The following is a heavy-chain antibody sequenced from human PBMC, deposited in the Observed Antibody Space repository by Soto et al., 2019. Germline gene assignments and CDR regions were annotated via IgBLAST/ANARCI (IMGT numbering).Heavy chain of an antibody. V-gene: IGHV3-73*02. J-gene: IGHJ5*02. D-gene: IGHD4-17*01. CDR2: IRSKVHSYAT. Sequence: EVQLVESGGGLVQPGGSLKLSCAASGFIFSDSAMHWVRQASGKGLEWVGRIRSKVHSYATAYAASVEGRFTISRDDSYNTAYLQMNSLKTEDTAVYYCTRTYYGHYSQSGRFYPLGQGNLVTVSS. CDR1: GFIFSDSA. CDR3: TRTYYGHYSQSGRFYP.